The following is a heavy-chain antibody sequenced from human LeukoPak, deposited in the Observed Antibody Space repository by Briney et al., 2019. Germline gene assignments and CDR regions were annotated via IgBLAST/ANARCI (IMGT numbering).Heavy chain of an antibody. CDR1: GGSLSSSSYY. CDR2: IYYSVST. Sequence: PSETLSLTCTVSGGSLSSSSYYWGWVRQPPGKGQEWIGSIYYSVSTYYNTSLTSRVTISVDTSKNQFSLKLSSVTAADTAVYYCARGGEMIVVVITTCQFDYWGQGTLVTVSS. V-gene: IGHV4-39*01. D-gene: IGHD3-22*01. J-gene: IGHJ4*02. CDR3: ARGGEMIVVVITTCQFDY.